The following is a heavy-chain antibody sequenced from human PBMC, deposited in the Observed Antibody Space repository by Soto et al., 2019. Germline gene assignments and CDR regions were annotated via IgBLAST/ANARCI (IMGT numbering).Heavy chain of an antibody. Sequence: SETLSLTCTVSGGSISSSSYYWGWIRQPPGKGLEWIGSIYYSGSTYYNPSLKSRVTISVDTSKNQFSLKLSSVTAADTAVYYCARHRDILTGYLFDYWGQGTLVTVYS. CDR3: ARHRDILTGYLFDY. CDR2: IYYSGST. J-gene: IGHJ4*02. V-gene: IGHV4-39*01. D-gene: IGHD3-9*01. CDR1: GGSISSSSYY.